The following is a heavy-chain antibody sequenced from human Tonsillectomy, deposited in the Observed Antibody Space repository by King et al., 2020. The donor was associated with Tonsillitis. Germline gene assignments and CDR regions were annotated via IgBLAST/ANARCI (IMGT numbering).Heavy chain of an antibody. J-gene: IGHJ4*02. Sequence: VQLVESGAEVKKPGSSVKVSCKASGGTFSSYAISWVRQAPGQGLEWMGRIIPILGIANYAQKFPGRVTITADKSTSTAYMELSSLRSADTAVYYCARDSPHSYDSSGYYPDYWGQGTVVTVSS. D-gene: IGHD3-22*01. CDR2: IIPILGIA. V-gene: IGHV1-69*09. CDR1: GGTFSSYA. CDR3: ARDSPHSYDSSGYYPDY.